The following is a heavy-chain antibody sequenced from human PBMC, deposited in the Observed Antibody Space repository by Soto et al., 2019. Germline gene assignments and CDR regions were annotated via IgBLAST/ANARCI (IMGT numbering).Heavy chain of an antibody. CDR3: ARAYSSSSRWFDP. CDR2: ISGYNGKT. J-gene: IGHJ5*02. D-gene: IGHD6-6*01. CDR1: GYTFTDYS. Sequence: QVQLVQSGAEVKKPGASVKVSCKASGYTFTDYSITWVRQAPGQGLEWMGWISGYNGKTNYAQKLQGRVTMTTDKSTTTAYMELRSLTSDDTAVYYCARAYSSSSRWFDPWGQGTLVTVSS. V-gene: IGHV1-18*04.